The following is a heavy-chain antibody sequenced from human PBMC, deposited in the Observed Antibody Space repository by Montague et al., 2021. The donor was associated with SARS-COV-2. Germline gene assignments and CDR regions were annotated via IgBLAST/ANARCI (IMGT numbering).Heavy chain of an antibody. CDR3: ARDLGWGRWYIDV. V-gene: IGHV4-59*01. CDR2: ISNSGIT. Sequence: SETLSLTCSVSGASMRTYYWTWIRESPGRGLERIGYISNSGITNYTPSLKSRATTSLDTSKTQFSLTLTSVTTSDTALYYCARDLGWGRWYIDVWGRGTLVTVSS. J-gene: IGHJ2*01. CDR1: GASMRTYY. D-gene: IGHD1-26*01.